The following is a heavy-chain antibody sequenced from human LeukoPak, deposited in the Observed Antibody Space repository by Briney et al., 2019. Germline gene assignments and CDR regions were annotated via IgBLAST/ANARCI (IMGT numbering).Heavy chain of an antibody. J-gene: IGHJ4*02. D-gene: IGHD4-17*01. CDR3: ARSEVTTVYYFDY. CDR2: IYHSGST. CDR1: GGSISSSNW. V-gene: IGHV4-4*02. Sequence: SGTLSLTCAVTGGSISSSNWWSWVRQPPGKGLEWIGEIYHSGSTNYNPSLKSRVTISVDKSKNQFSLKLSSVTAADTAVYYCARSEVTTVYYFDYWGQGTLVTVSS.